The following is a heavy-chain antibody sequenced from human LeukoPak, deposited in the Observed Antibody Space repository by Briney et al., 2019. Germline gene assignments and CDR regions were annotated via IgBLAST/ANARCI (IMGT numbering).Heavy chain of an antibody. CDR3: AGWPEYSSASQVDY. CDR2: IYYNGIT. J-gene: IGHJ4*02. D-gene: IGHD6-6*01. V-gene: IGHV4-59*12. Sequence: SETLSLTCTLSVGSITTYYWRWIRQPPRRGLEWIGLIYYNGITNYRPPLTRRVTISVDTSKNEISLQLSSVTAAATAVYYCAGWPEYSSASQVDYWGQGTLVTVSS. CDR1: VGSITTYY.